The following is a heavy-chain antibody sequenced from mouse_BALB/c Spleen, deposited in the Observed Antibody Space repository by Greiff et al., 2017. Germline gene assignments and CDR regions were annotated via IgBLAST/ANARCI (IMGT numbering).Heavy chain of an antibody. CDR1: GFTFSSYG. CDR2: ISSGGSYT. V-gene: IGHV5-6*01. D-gene: IGHD1-1*01. J-gene: IGHJ1*01. CDR3: ARHNYDGRSYDDWYFDV. Sequence: EVKLVESGGDLVKPGGSLKLSCAASGFTFSSYGMSWVRQTPDKRLEWVATISSGGSYTYYPDSVKGRFTISRDNAKNTLYLQMSSLKSEDTAMYYCARHNYDGRSYDDWYFDVRGAGTTVTVSS.